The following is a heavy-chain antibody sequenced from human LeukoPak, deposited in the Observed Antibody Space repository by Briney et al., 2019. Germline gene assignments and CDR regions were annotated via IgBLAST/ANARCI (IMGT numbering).Heavy chain of an antibody. D-gene: IGHD7-27*01. CDR3: ARDFANWAYY. J-gene: IGHJ4*02. CDR2: IDSNSGGA. V-gene: IGHV1-2*02. CDR1: GYTFTDYY. Sequence: GASVKVSCKASGYTFTDYYMHWVRQAPGQGLEWMGWIDSNSGGASYAQRFQGRVTMTRDTSISTAYMELSGLRSDDTAVYYCARDFANWAYYWGQGTLVTVSS.